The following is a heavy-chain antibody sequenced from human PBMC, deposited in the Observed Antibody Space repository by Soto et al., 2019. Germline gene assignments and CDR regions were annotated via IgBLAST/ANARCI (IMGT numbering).Heavy chain of an antibody. D-gene: IGHD3-10*01. CDR1: GGSISSSSYY. CDR3: ARHQAGSSTRPFYYYYYMDV. CDR2: IYYSGST. J-gene: IGHJ6*03. V-gene: IGHV4-39*01. Sequence: QLQLQESGPGLVKPSETLSLTCTVSGGSISSSSYYWGWIRQPPGKGLEGIGSIYYSGSTYYNPSLKSRVTISVDTSKNQFSLKLSSVTAADTAVYYCARHQAGSSTRPFYYYYYMDVWGKGTTVTVSS.